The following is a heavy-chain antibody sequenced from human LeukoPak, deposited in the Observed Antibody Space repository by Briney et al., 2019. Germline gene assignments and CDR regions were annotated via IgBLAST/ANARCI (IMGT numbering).Heavy chain of an antibody. J-gene: IGHJ4*02. D-gene: IGHD7-27*01. CDR1: GFTFSSYT. CDR3: AKDEPDWGSYFDY. V-gene: IGHV3-23*01. CDR2: ISYSGGDT. Sequence: GGSLRLSCAASGFTFSSYTMNWVRQAPGKGLEWVSAISYSGGDTHYTDSVKGRFTISRDNSKNTLYLQMNSLRAEDTAVYYCAKDEPDWGSYFDYWGQGTLVTVSS.